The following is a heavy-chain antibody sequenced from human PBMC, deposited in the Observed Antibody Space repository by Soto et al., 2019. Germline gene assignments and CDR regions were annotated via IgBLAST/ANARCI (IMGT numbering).Heavy chain of an antibody. CDR2: VSTYSEHT. Sequence: QLVQSGDEVKKPGASVKVSCRASGYIFNSVGISWLRQVPGQGVEWMGWVSTYSEHTKSVQKFQDRVTLTADTSTSTVHMELSSLRSADTAVYYCARDLNWNNVLGFDSWGQGTLVTVSS. V-gene: IGHV1-18*04. CDR1: GYIFNSVG. J-gene: IGHJ4*02. CDR3: ARDLNWNNVLGFDS. D-gene: IGHD1-20*01.